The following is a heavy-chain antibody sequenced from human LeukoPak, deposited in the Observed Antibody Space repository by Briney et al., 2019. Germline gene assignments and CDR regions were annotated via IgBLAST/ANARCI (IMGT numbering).Heavy chain of an antibody. CDR2: IIPIFGTA. V-gene: IGHV1-69*13. Sequence: SVKVSCKASGYTFTSYGISWVRQAPGQGLEWMGGIIPIFGTANYAQKFQGRVTITADESTSTAYMELSSLRSEDTAVYYCARLVSDYDFWSGSAGWFDPWGQGTLVTVSS. CDR1: GYTFTSYG. J-gene: IGHJ5*02. CDR3: ARLVSDYDFWSGSAGWFDP. D-gene: IGHD3-3*01.